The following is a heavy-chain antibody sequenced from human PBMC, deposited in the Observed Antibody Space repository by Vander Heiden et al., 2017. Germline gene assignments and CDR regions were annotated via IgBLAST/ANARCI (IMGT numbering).Heavy chain of an antibody. V-gene: IGHV3-30*03. CDR1: GFIFSSYG. J-gene: IGHJ4*02. CDR3: ALNHLPTYYFDY. CDR2: ISYDGSNK. Sequence: QVQLVETGGGVVQPGRSLRLSCAAFGFIFSSYGMHWVRLAEGKGLEWVAVISYDGSNKYYADSVKGRFTISRDNSKNTLYLQMNSLRAEDTAVYYCALNHLPTYYFDYWGQGTLVTVSS.